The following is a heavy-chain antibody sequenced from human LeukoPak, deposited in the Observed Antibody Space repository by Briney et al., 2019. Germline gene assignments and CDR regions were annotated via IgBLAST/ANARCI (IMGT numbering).Heavy chain of an antibody. CDR3: TRDVPRSAGYPDN. CDR2: IYHSGST. CDR1: GGSISSSNW. D-gene: IGHD2-15*01. Sequence: PSETLSLTCAVSGGSISSSNWWSWVRQPPGKGLEWIGEIYHSGSTNYNPSLKSRVTISMDKSKNQLSLKLNFVTAADTAVYYCTRDVPRSAGYPDNWGQGTLVTVSS. V-gene: IGHV4-4*02. J-gene: IGHJ4*02.